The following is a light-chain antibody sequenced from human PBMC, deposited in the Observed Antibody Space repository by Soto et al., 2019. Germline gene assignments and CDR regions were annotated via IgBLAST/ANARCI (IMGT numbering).Light chain of an antibody. Sequence: EIVLTQSPGTLSLSPGERATLSCRASQSVSNNYLAWYQQKPGQAPRLLIYGASNRATGIPDRFSGSGSGTDFTLTIRRLEPEDFGVYYCQQYGSSGTFGQGTKVDIK. CDR2: GAS. V-gene: IGKV3-20*01. CDR1: QSVSNNY. J-gene: IGKJ1*01. CDR3: QQYGSSGT.